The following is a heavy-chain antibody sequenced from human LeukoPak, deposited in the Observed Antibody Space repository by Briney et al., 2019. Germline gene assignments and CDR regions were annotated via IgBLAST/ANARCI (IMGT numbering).Heavy chain of an antibody. CDR2: IYYSGSI. CDR1: GGSIISSSYY. D-gene: IGHD1-26*01. J-gene: IGHJ4*02. Sequence: SETLFLTCTVSGGSIISSSYYWGWIRQPPGKGLGWMGSIYYSGSIYYNPSLKGRVTISVDTSKNQFSLMLSSVPAADTAVYYCARHLMYRGSYYYYFDYWGQGTLVTVSS. CDR3: ARHLMYRGSYYYYFDY. V-gene: IGHV4-39*01.